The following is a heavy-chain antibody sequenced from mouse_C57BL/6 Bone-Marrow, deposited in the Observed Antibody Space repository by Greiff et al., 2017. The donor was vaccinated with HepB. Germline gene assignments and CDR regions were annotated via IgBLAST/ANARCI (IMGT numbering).Heavy chain of an antibody. CDR1: GYTFTDYY. CDR3: GRGFFDY. J-gene: IGHJ2*01. Sequence: VKLMESGAELVRPGASVKLSCKASGYTFTDYYINWVKQRPGQGLEWIARIYPGSGNTYYNEKFKGKATLTAEKSSSTAYMQLSSLTSEDSAVYFCGRGFFDYWGQGTTLTVSS. CDR2: IYPGSGNT. V-gene: IGHV1-76*01.